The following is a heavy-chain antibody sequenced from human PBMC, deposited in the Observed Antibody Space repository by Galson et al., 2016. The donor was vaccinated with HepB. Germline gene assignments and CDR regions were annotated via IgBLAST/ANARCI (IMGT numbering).Heavy chain of an antibody. CDR1: GFTFSRIA. J-gene: IGHJ3*01. V-gene: IGHV3-7*01. CDR3: ATGGSRGISDAFGF. Sequence: SLRLSCAASGFTFSRIAMHWVRQAPGKGLKWVANLKQDGSDKYYVDSVMGRFTISRDNAKNSLYLQMNSLSAEDTAVYYCATGGSRGISDAFGFWGQGTMVTVSS. CDR2: LKQDGSDK. D-gene: IGHD3-16*01.